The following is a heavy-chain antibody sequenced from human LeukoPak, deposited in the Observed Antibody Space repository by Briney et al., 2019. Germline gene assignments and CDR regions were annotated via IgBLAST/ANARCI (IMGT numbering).Heavy chain of an antibody. Sequence: PGRSLRLSCAASGFTFDDYAMHWVRQAPGKGLEWVSGISWNSGSIGYADSVKGRFTISRDNAKNSLYLQMNSLRAEDTALYYCAKDTGPQVPWEYFDYWGQGTLVTVSS. CDR1: GFTFDDYA. V-gene: IGHV3-9*01. CDR2: ISWNSGSI. CDR3: AKDTGPQVPWEYFDY. J-gene: IGHJ4*02. D-gene: IGHD1-26*01.